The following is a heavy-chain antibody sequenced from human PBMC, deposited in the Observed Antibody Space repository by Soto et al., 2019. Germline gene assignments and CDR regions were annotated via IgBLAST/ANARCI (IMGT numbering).Heavy chain of an antibody. V-gene: IGHV3-23*01. CDR1: GFTFSSYA. Sequence: EVQLLESGGGLVQPGGSLRLSCAASGFTFSSYAMSWVRQAPGKGLEWVSAISGSGGSTYYADSVKGRFTISRDNSKNTLYLQMNSVRAEDTAVYYCAKEKDYDILTGYYRFLDYWGQGTLVTVSS. CDR2: ISGSGGST. CDR3: AKEKDYDILTGYYRFLDY. D-gene: IGHD3-9*01. J-gene: IGHJ4*02.